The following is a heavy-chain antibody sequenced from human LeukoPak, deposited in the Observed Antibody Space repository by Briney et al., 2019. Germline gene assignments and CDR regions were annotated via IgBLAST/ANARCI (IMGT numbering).Heavy chain of an antibody. V-gene: IGHV4-34*01. CDR3: ARATYYYDSSGYNDY. J-gene: IGHJ4*02. D-gene: IGHD3-22*01. CDR1: GGSFSGYY. Sequence: SETLSLTCAVYGGSFSGYYWSWIRQPPGKGLEWIGEINHSGSTNYNPSLKSRVTISVDTSKNQFSLELSSVTAADTAVYYCARATYYYDSSGYNDYWGQGTLVTVSS. CDR2: INHSGST.